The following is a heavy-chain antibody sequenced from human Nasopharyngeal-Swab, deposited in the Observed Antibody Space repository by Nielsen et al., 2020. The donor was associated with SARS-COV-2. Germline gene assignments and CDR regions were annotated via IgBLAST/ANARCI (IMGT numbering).Heavy chain of an antibody. CDR3: ARGGVGAFDI. Sequence: GGSLRLSCAASGFTFSSYAVSWVRQAPGKGLEWVSAISGSGGSTYYADSAKGRFTISRDDSKNTLYLQMNSLRAEDTAVYYCARGGVGAFDIWGQGTMVTVSS. CDR2: ISGSGGST. D-gene: IGHD2-15*01. V-gene: IGHV3-23*01. J-gene: IGHJ3*02. CDR1: GFTFSSYA.